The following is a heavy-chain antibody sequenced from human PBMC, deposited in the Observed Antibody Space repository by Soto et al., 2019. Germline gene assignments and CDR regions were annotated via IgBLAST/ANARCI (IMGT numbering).Heavy chain of an antibody. V-gene: IGHV3-48*01. CDR1: GFTFSSYT. CDR3: ARERDYRYYYMDV. Sequence: EVQLVESGGGLVQPGGSLRLSCAASGFTFSSYTMDWVRQAPGKGLEWVSYISSSSSTIYYADSVKGRFTISRDNANNSLYLQVNSLRAEDTAVYYCARERDYRYYYMDVWCKGTTVTVSS. J-gene: IGHJ6*03. CDR2: ISSSSSTI.